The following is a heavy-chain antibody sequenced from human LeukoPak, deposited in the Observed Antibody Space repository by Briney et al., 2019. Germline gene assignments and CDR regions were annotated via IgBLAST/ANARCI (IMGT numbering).Heavy chain of an antibody. CDR1: GFTFSDYY. V-gene: IGHV3-11*04. CDR2: ISSTGSTI. Sequence: GGSLRLSCAASGFTFSDYYMTWIRQAPGKGLEWVSYISSTGSTIYYADSVKGRFTIPRDNAKNSLYLQMNSLRAEDTAVYYCARARDPYYYGSGSYSGGMLSDYWGQGTLVTVSS. CDR3: ARARDPYYYGSGSYSGGMLSDY. J-gene: IGHJ4*02. D-gene: IGHD3-10*01.